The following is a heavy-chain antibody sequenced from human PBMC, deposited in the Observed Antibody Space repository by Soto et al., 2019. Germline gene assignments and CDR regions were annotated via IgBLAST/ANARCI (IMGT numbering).Heavy chain of an antibody. V-gene: IGHV3-23*01. CDR3: AKDHGYAGGWHTPYYFDS. CDR1: GFTFSSYA. J-gene: IGHJ4*02. D-gene: IGHD2-2*01. CDR2: ISAGGDST. Sequence: PGGSLRLSCAASGFTFSSYAMHWVRQAPGKGLEWVSSISAGGDSTYYADSVKGRFIITRDNSKNTLYLQMNSLRAADTAVYYCAKDHGYAGGWHTPYYFDSWGQGTLVTVSS.